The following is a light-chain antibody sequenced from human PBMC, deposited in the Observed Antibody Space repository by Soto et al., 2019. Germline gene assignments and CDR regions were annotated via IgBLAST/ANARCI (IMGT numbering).Light chain of an antibody. CDR2: GAS. Sequence: EIVMTQSPATPSVSPGERATLSCRASQSVTSKLAWYQQKPGQGPRLLIYGASTRATGIPARFSGSGSGTEFTLTISSLQSEHFAVYYCQHYSTWLWTFGQGTKVEIK. V-gene: IGKV3-15*01. CDR3: QHYSTWLWT. J-gene: IGKJ1*01. CDR1: QSVTSK.